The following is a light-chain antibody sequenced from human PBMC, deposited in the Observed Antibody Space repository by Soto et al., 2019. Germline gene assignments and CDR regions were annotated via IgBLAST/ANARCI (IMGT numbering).Light chain of an antibody. Sequence: DMQMTQSPSTLSASVGDRVTITCRASQGISNWLAWYQQKPGKAPKLLIYDASTLESGVPSRFSGSGSGTEFTLTISSLLPDDFATYYCQQFRGTFGQGTKVDIK. CDR1: QGISNW. CDR3: QQFRGT. V-gene: IGKV1-5*01. J-gene: IGKJ1*01. CDR2: DAS.